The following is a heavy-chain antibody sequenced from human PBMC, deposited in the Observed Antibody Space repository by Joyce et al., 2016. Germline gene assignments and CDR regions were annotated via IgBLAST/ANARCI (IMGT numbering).Heavy chain of an antibody. V-gene: IGHV5-51*01. CDR3: ARQSYGPKSFDM. J-gene: IGHJ3*02. D-gene: IGHD3-10*01. CDR2: ICPGDSEI. CDR1: GYNFNTYW. Sequence: EVQLVQSGAEVKKPGESLKISCKGSGYNFNTYWIAWVRQMPGKGLEWMGIICPGDSEIRYSPSFRGQVTISADKSTSTAHLQWNSLRASDSGVYYCARQSYGPKSFDMWGGGTTVTVSS.